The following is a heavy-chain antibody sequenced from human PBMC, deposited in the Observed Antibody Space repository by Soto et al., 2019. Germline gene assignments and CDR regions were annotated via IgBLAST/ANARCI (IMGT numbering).Heavy chain of an antibody. CDR3: ARREALSWELAAFDI. V-gene: IGHV3-23*01. D-gene: IGHD1-26*01. J-gene: IGHJ3*02. Sequence: PGGSLRLSCAASGFTFSSDAMKWVRQAQGKGLEWVSLIGESGTPTYYADFVKGRFTISRDNSGNTLFLEMYSLRAEDTAVYYCARREALSWELAAFDIWGQGTMVTVSS. CDR1: GFTFSSDA. CDR2: IGESGTPT.